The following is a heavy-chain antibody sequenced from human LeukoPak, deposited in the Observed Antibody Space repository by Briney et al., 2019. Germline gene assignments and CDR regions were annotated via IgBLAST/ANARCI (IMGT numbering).Heavy chain of an antibody. V-gene: IGHV4-39*07. CDR3: ARDRLFDGTGGATARAFDY. J-gene: IGHJ4*02. D-gene: IGHD1-26*01. CDR1: GGSTSSTSYY. CDR2: IYTSGST. Sequence: SETLSLTCIVSGGSTSSTSYYWGWIRQPPGKDLEWIGSIYTSGSTNYNPSLKSRVTISVDTSKNQFSLKLSSVTAADTAVYYCARDRLFDGTGGATARAFDYWGQGTLVTVSS.